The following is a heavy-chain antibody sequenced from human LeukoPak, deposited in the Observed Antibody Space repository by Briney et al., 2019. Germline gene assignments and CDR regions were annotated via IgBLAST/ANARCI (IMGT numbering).Heavy chain of an antibody. J-gene: IGHJ5*02. Sequence: PSETLSLTCTVSGGSISSGSYYWSWIRQPAGKGLEWIGRIYTSGSTNYNPSLKSRVTISVDTSKNQFSLKLSSVTAADTAVYYCARGYDFWSKRGWFDPWGQGTLVTVSS. CDR1: GGSISSGSYY. CDR3: ARGYDFWSKRGWFDP. D-gene: IGHD3-3*01. CDR2: IYTSGST. V-gene: IGHV4-61*02.